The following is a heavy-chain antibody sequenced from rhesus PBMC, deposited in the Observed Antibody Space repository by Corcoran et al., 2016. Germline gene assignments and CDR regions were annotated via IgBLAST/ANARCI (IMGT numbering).Heavy chain of an antibody. Sequence: QVQLQESGPGLVKPSETLSLTCDVSGASISTYWWSWIRQPPGKGPERIGEINGNGYDIYQNPSLKSRVTISKDAAKNQFYLKLSSVAVADTAVYYCVRDSLITKSAGDYWGQGLLVTVSS. J-gene: IGHJ4*01. CDR1: GASISTYW. V-gene: IGHV4-80*01. D-gene: IGHD4-11*01. CDR2: INGNGYDI. CDR3: VRDSLITKSAGDY.